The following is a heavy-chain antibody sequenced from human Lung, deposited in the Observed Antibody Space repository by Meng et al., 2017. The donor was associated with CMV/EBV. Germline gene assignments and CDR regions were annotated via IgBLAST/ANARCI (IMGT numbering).Heavy chain of an antibody. D-gene: IGHD5-18*01. CDR3: ARTPRGYSYGYSAYYFDY. Sequence: SCVASGFTFSLFEMNWVRQAPGKGLEWISYINDATNNKYYADSVKGRFTISRDNAQNSLYLQMSSLRADDTAVYFCARTPRGYSYGYSAYYFDYWGQGXLVTVSS. J-gene: IGHJ4*02. V-gene: IGHV3-48*03. CDR2: INDATNNK. CDR1: GFTFSLFE.